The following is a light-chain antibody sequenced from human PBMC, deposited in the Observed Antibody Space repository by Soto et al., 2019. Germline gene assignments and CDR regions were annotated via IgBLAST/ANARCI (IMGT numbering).Light chain of an antibody. CDR1: QSFSSS. CDR3: QQYNNWPFT. CDR2: DAS. J-gene: IGKJ4*01. V-gene: IGKV3-15*01. Sequence: EIVMTPSPATLSVSPGERATLSCRASQSFSSSLAWYQQKPGQAPRLLIYDASARATGIPARFSGSGSGTEFTLTISSLQSEDFAVYYWQQYNNWPFTFGGGTKVEI.